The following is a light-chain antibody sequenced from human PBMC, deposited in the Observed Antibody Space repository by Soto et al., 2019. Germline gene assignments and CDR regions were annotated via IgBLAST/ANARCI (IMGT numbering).Light chain of an antibody. CDR2: GDV. J-gene: IGLJ2*01. CDR3: SSYTSSSTLGVV. CDR1: TSNIGRNS. V-gene: IGLV1-44*01. Sequence: QSVLTQPPSASGTPGQRFTISCSGSTSNIGRNSVYWYQQLPGTAPKLVMYGDVQRPSGVPDRFSGSKSGNTASLTISGLQAEDEADYYCSSYTSSSTLGVVFGGGTQLTVL.